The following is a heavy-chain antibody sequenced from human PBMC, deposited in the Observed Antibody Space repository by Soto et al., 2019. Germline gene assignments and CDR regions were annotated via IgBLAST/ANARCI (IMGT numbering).Heavy chain of an antibody. CDR3: AKHYRSAIDNRQYNWFDP. CDR2: ISDSGTST. D-gene: IGHD2-2*02. CDR1: GFTFSSYA. V-gene: IGHV3-23*01. Sequence: AGGSLRLACAASGFTFSSYAMSWVRQAPGKGLEWVSIISDSGTSTYYADSVKGRFTISRDNSKNTLFLQMSSLRAEDTAVYYCAKHYRSAIDNRQYNWFDPWRHGTLVTVSS. J-gene: IGHJ5*02.